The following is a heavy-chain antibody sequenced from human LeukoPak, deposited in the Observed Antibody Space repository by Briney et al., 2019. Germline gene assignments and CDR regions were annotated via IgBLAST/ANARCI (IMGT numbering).Heavy chain of an antibody. CDR3: ARNNGMDV. CDR2: VNRDGSET. CDR1: GFALSSHW. Sequence: GGSLRLSCAAPGFALSSHWMTWVRQVPGRGPEWVANVNRDGSETYYLDSVKGRFTISKDNAKNSLYLQMSSLRAEDTALYHCARNNGMDVWGQGTTVIVSS. J-gene: IGHJ6*02. V-gene: IGHV3-7*03.